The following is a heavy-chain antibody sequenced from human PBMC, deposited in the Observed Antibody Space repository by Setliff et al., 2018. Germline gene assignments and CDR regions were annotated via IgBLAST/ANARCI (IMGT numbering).Heavy chain of an antibody. J-gene: IGHJ3*02. CDR3: ARDRISRYYDSGAHAFDI. Sequence: QSGGSLRLSCAASGFTFSSYAMSWVRQAPGKGLEWVSGISRSGGNTYFAASVKGRFIISRDNSRNTVYLQMNSLRVEDTAVYFCARDRISRYYDSGAHAFDIWGQGTMVTVSS. CDR2: ISRSGGNT. V-gene: IGHV3-23*01. CDR1: GFTFSSYA. D-gene: IGHD3-22*01.